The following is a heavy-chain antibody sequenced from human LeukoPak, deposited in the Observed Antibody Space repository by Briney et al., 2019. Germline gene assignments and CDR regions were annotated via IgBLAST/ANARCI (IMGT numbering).Heavy chain of an antibody. CDR3: PNPNRFHLNY. CDR2: IKSKTDGGTI. J-gene: IGHJ4*02. V-gene: IGHV3-15*01. CDR1: GFTFRNAW. Sequence: GGSLRLSCAASGFTFRNAWMSWVRQAPGKGLEWVGRIKSKTDGGTIEYSAPVKGRFTISRDDSKNTLYLQMNSLKNEDTAVYYCPNPNRFHLNYWGRATLVTVSS.